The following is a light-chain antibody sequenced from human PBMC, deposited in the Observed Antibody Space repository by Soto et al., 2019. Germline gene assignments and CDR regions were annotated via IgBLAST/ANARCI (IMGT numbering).Light chain of an antibody. CDR3: QQRYAWPPIT. J-gene: IGKJ5*01. V-gene: IGKV3-11*01. CDR2: DAS. Sequence: EIVLTQSPATLSLSPGERATLSCRASRSVRSYLAWYQQKPGQAPRLLIYDASNRAAGIPARFSGSGSETDFPLTISSLEPEDFAVYYCQQRYAWPPITFGQGTRLEIK. CDR1: RSVRSY.